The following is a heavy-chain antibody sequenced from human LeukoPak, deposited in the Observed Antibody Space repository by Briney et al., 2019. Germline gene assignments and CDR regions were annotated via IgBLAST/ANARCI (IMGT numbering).Heavy chain of an antibody. CDR1: GGSISSGGYY. CDR2: IYYSGST. J-gene: IGHJ5*02. CDR3: ARSFTIFGVVGNWFDP. D-gene: IGHD3-3*01. V-gene: IGHV4-31*03. Sequence: SQTLSLTCTVSGGSISSGGYYWSWIRQHPGKGLEWIGYIYYSGSTYYNPSLKRRVTISVDTSKNQFSLKLSSVTAADTAVYYCARSFTIFGVVGNWFDPWGQGTLVTVSS.